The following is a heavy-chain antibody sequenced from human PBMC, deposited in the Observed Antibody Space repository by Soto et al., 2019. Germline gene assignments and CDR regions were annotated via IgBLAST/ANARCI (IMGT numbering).Heavy chain of an antibody. D-gene: IGHD1-1*01. Sequence: QVQLVQSGAEVKKPGSSVKVSCKASGGTFSSYAISWVRQAPGQGLEWMGGIIPIFGTANYAQKFQGRVTITADKSTSTAYMELSSLRSEDTAVYYCATTSVQLERRPCYYYYGMDVWGQGTTVTVSS. CDR2: IIPIFGTA. J-gene: IGHJ6*02. CDR3: ATTSVQLERRPCYYYYGMDV. CDR1: GGTFSSYA. V-gene: IGHV1-69*06.